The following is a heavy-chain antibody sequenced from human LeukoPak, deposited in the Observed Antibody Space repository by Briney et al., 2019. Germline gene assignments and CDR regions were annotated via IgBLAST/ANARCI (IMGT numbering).Heavy chain of an antibody. CDR2: IKQDGSEK. D-gene: IGHD5-12*01. V-gene: IGHV3-7*03. CDR1: GFTFSSYW. J-gene: IGHJ4*02. CDR3: ANYHRTIVATIANYFDY. Sequence: GGSLRLSCAASGFTFSSYWMSWVRQAPGKGLEWVANIKQDGSEKYYVDSVKGRFTISRDNAKNSLYLQMNSLRAEDTAVYYCANYHRTIVATIANYFDYWGQGTLVTVSS.